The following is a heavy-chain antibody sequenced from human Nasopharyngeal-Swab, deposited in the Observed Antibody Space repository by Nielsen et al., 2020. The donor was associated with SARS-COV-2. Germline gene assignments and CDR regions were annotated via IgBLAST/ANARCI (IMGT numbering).Heavy chain of an antibody. J-gene: IGHJ6*03. CDR1: VGSFSGYY. D-gene: IGHD6-13*01. Sequence: SQTLSLTCAVYVGSFSGYYWSWIRQPPGKGLEWIGEINHSESTNYNPSLKSRVTISVDTSKNQFSLKLSSVTAADTAVYYCARSRKQQLVQDYYYYMDVWGKGTTVTVSS. V-gene: IGHV4-34*01. CDR2: INHSEST. CDR3: ARSRKQQLVQDYYYYMDV.